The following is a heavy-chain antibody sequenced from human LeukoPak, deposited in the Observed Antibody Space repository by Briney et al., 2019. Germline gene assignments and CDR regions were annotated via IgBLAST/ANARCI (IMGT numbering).Heavy chain of an antibody. D-gene: IGHD1-26*01. CDR3: TRVWEQLPFDY. Sequence: GGSLRLSCAASGFTFSGSAMHWVRQASGKGLEWVGRIRSKANSYATAYAASVKGRFTISRDDSKNTAYLQMDSLNTEDTAVYYCTRVWEQLPFDYWGQGTLVTVSS. CDR2: IRSKANSYAT. CDR1: GFTFSGSA. J-gene: IGHJ4*02. V-gene: IGHV3-73*01.